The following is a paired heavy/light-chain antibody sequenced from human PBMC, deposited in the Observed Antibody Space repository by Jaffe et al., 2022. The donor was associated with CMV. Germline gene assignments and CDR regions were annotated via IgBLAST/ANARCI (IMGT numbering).Heavy chain of an antibody. D-gene: IGHD2-15*01. CDR3: ARHAGGAGGRSAYDYYMDV. V-gene: IGHV4-59*08. Sequence: QVQLQESGPGLVKPSETLSLTCTVSGGSINNYYWSWVRQPPGKGLEWIGYIYYSGTTTNYNPSLKSRVIISIDRSKNQFSLRLSSVTAADTAVYYCARHAGGAGGRSAYDYYMDVWGKGTSVTVSS. CDR2: IYYSGTTT. CDR1: GGSINNYY. J-gene: IGHJ6*03.
Light chain of an antibody. Sequence: EIVLTQSPATLSLSPGERATLSCRASQSVSSYVAWYQQKPGQAPRLLIYDASARATGLPARFSGSGSGTDFTLTISSLEPEDFAIYYCQLRTNWPVEWTFGQGTKVEIK. CDR3: QLRTNWPVEWT. J-gene: IGKJ1*01. V-gene: IGKV3-11*01. CDR2: DAS. CDR1: QSVSSY.